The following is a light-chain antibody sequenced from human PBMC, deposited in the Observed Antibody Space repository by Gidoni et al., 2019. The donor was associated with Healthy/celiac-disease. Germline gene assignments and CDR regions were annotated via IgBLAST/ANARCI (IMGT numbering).Light chain of an antibody. V-gene: IGKV3-15*01. CDR1: QSVSSY. Sequence: EIVMTQSPATLSLSPGERATLSCRASQSVSSYLAWYQQKPGQAPRLLIYGASNRATGIPARFSGSGSGTEFTLTISSLQSEDFAVYYCQQYNNWPPWTFGQGTKVEIK. J-gene: IGKJ1*01. CDR3: QQYNNWPPWT. CDR2: GAS.